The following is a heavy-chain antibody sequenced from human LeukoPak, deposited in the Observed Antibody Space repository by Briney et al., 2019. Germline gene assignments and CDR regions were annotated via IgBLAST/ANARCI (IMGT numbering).Heavy chain of an antibody. V-gene: IGHV1-2*02. CDR1: GYTFTGYY. CDR2: INPNSYGT. Sequence: WASVKVSCKASGYTFTGYYMHWVRQAPGQGLEWMGWINPNSYGTNYAQKFQGRVTMTRDTSISTAYMELSRLRSDDTAVYYCARGRIAAAGTWWFDPWGQGTLVTVSS. CDR3: ARGRIAAAGTWWFDP. D-gene: IGHD6-13*01. J-gene: IGHJ5*02.